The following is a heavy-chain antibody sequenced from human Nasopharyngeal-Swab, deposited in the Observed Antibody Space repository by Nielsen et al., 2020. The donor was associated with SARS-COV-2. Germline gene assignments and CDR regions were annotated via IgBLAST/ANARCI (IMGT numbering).Heavy chain of an antibody. Sequence: GGSLRLSCAASGFTFSSYGMHWVRQAPGKGLEWVAVISYDGSNKYYADSVKGRFTISRDNSKNTLYLQMNSLRAEDTAVYYCARDMDCSGGSCSSNYYYYGMDVWGQGTTVTVSS. CDR1: GFTFSSYG. V-gene: IGHV3-30*19. J-gene: IGHJ6*02. CDR3: ARDMDCSGGSCSSNYYYYGMDV. CDR2: ISYDGSNK. D-gene: IGHD2-15*01.